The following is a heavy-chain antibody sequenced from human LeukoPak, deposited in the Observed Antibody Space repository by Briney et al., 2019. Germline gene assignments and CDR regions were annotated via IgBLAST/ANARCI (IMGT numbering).Heavy chain of an antibody. D-gene: IGHD4-23*01. Sequence: SETLSLTCTVSGDSISSYYWSWIRQPPGKGLEWIGYIYYSGSTNYNPSLKSRVTISVDTSKNQFSLKLSSVTAADTAVYYCARSTGVHNWFDPWGQGTLVTVSS. CDR2: IYYSGST. CDR3: ARSTGVHNWFDP. CDR1: GDSISSYY. J-gene: IGHJ5*02. V-gene: IGHV4-59*08.